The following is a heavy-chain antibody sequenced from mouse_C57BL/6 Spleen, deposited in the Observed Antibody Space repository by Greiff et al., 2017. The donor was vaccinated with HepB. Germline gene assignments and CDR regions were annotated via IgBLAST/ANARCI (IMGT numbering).Heavy chain of an antibody. J-gene: IGHJ3*01. Sequence: VQLQQSGPGLVAPSQSLSITCTVSGFSLTSYAISWVRQPPGKGLEWLGVIWTGGGTNYNSALKSRLSISKDNSKSQVFLKMNSLQTDDTASYYCARIYYGSSYVRDWFAYWGQGTLVTVSA. CDR3: ARIYYGSSYVRDWFAY. D-gene: IGHD1-1*01. CDR2: IWTGGGT. V-gene: IGHV2-9-1*01. CDR1: GFSLTSYA.